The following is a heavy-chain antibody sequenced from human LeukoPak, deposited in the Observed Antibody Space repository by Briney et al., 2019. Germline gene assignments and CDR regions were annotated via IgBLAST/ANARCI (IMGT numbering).Heavy chain of an antibody. Sequence: GGSLRLSCAASGFTFSSYAMSWVRQAPGKGLEWVSAISGSGGGTYYADSVKGRFTISRDNSKNTLYLQMNSLRAEDTAVYYCAKDWALTGYYSPVDYWGQGTLVTVSS. CDR2: ISGSGGGT. D-gene: IGHD3-9*01. CDR1: GFTFSSYA. V-gene: IGHV3-23*01. J-gene: IGHJ4*02. CDR3: AKDWALTGYYSPVDY.